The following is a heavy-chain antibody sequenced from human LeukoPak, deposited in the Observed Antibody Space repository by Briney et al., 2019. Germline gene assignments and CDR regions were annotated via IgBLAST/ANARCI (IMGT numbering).Heavy chain of an antibody. CDR1: GFTFGDYA. CDR2: IRNKAYGGTT. J-gene: IGHJ4*02. Sequence: GGSLRLSCTASGFTFGDYAMSWVRQAPGKGLEWVGFIRNKAYGGTTEYAASVKGRFTISRDDSKSIAYLQMNSLKTEDTAVYYCTSTNVLRYFDWLPFLGYWGQGTLVTVSS. D-gene: IGHD3-9*01. CDR3: TSTNVLRYFDWLPFLGY. V-gene: IGHV3-49*04.